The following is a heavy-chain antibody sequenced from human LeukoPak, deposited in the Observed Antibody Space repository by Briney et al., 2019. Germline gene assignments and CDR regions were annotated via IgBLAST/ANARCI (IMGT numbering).Heavy chain of an antibody. CDR2: MNPNSGNT. CDR3: ARGFGNYYYYYMDV. V-gene: IGHV1-8*03. Sequence: WASVKVSCKASGYTFTSYDINWVRQATGQGLEWMGWMNPNSGNTGYAQKFQGRVTITRNTSVSTAYMELSSLRSEDTAVYYCARGFGNYYYYYMDVWGKGTTVTVSS. CDR1: GYTFTSYD. D-gene: IGHD3-10*01. J-gene: IGHJ6*03.